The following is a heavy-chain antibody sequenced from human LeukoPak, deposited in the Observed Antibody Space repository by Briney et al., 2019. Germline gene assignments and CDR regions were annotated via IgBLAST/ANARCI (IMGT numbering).Heavy chain of an antibody. J-gene: IGHJ4*02. CDR1: GFTFSSHG. CDR2: ISYDGNNK. CDR3: AQDVGGNYFDY. Sequence: GRSLRLSCAASGFTFSSHGMHWVRQAPGKGLEWVAVISYDGNNKYYPDSVKGRLTISRDNSKSTLYLQMNSLRAGDTAIYYCAQDVGGNYFDYWGQGILVTVSS. V-gene: IGHV3-30*18.